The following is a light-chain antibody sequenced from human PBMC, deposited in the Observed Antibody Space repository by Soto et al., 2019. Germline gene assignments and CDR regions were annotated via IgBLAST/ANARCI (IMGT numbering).Light chain of an antibody. CDR3: SSYTSSSTRV. CDR1: SSDVGAYDF. CDR2: EVS. Sequence: QSALTQPASVSGPPGQSITISCTGTSSDVGAYDFVSWYQQHPDKAPKPMIYEVSNRPSGVSNRFSGSKPVNTATLTISGLQAEDEADYYCSSYTSSSTRVFGTGSKVTVL. V-gene: IGLV2-14*03. J-gene: IGLJ1*01.